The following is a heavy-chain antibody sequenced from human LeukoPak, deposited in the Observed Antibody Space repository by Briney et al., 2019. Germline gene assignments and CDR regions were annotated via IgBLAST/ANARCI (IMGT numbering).Heavy chain of an antibody. CDR2: ISYDGSNK. V-gene: IGHV3-30*18. CDR1: GFTFSSYG. CDR3: AKAGDYSNYDNYYYYYMDV. D-gene: IGHD4-11*01. Sequence: PGRSLRLSCAASGFTFSSYGMHWVRQAPGKGLEWVAVISYDGSNKYYADSVKGRFTISRDNSKNTLYLQMNSLRAEDTAVYYCAKAGDYSNYDNYYYYYMDVWGKGTTVTVSS. J-gene: IGHJ6*03.